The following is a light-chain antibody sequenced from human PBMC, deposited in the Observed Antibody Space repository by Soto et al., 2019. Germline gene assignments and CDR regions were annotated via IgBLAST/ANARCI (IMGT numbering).Light chain of an antibody. J-gene: IGLJ1*01. CDR3: SSYTSSSTYV. CDR2: DVS. Sequence: QSALTQPASVSGSPGQSITISCTGTSRNVGGYNFVSWYQHHPGKAPKLIIFDVSNRPSGVSNRFSGSKSGNTASLTISGLQAEDEADYYCSSYTSSSTYVFLTGTKLTVL. V-gene: IGLV2-14*03. CDR1: SRNVGGYNF.